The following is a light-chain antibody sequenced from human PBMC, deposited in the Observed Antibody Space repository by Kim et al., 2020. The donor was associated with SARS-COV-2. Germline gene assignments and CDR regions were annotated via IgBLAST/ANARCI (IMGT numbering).Light chain of an antibody. CDR3: QSYDRTNVV. V-gene: IGLV6-57*03. CDR2: EDN. Sequence: GNTVPISCTRSSGGIASNYVQWYQQRPGSAPTIVIYEDNERPSGVPDRFSGSIDSSSDSASLTISGLKTEDEADYYCQSYDRTNVVFGGGTQLTVL. CDR1: SGGIASNY. J-gene: IGLJ3*02.